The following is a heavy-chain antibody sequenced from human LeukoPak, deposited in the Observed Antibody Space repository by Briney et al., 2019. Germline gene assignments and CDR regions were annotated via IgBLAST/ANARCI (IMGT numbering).Heavy chain of an antibody. J-gene: IGHJ6*03. Sequence: GASVKVSCKASGYTFTSYYMHWVRQAPGQGLEWMGWISAFNGNTNYAQKLQGRVTMTTDISTSTAYMELRSLRSDDTAVYYCARGYYYMDVWGKGTTVTISS. CDR2: ISAFNGNT. CDR1: GYTFTSYY. V-gene: IGHV1-18*04. CDR3: ARGYYYMDV.